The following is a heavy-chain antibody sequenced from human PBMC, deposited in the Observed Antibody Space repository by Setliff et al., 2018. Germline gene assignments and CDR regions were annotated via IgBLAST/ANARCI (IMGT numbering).Heavy chain of an antibody. D-gene: IGHD1-26*01. Sequence: ASVKVSCKASGYTFTSYAVSWMRQAPGQGLEWMGWINTNTGNPSYAQGFTGRFVFSLDTSVSTAYLQISRLKAEDTAVYYCARDPKLVGAPERAFDYWGQGTQVTVSS. CDR2: INTNTGNP. V-gene: IGHV7-4-1*02. J-gene: IGHJ4*02. CDR1: GYTFTSYA. CDR3: ARDPKLVGAPERAFDY.